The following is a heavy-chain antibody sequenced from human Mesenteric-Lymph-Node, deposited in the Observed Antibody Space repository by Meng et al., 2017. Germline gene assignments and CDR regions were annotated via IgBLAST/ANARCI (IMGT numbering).Heavy chain of an antibody. CDR1: GGSISSNY. CDR2: IYYSGST. Sequence: SETLSLTCTVSGGSISSNYWSWVRQPPGKGLEWIGYIYYSGSTNYNPSLESRVTISLDMSKNQFSLKLSSVTATDTAVYYCARGPDSGWYYAFDIWGQGTMVTVSS. V-gene: IGHV4-59*01. D-gene: IGHD6-19*01. CDR3: ARGPDSGWYYAFDI. J-gene: IGHJ3*02.